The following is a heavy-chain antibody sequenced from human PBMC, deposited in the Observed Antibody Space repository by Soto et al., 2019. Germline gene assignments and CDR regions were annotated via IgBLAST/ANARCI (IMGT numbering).Heavy chain of an antibody. J-gene: IGHJ5*01. D-gene: IGHD1-26*01. CDR1: GGSVSSGSYY. Sequence: PSETLSLTCTVSGGSVSSGSYYWSWSRQSPGKGLEWIGYTYSSGSANYNPSLKSRVTISVDTSKNQVSLKLSSVTAADTAVYYCARQIRFCSATTCYARWFDSWGQGTLVTVSS. CDR3: ARQIRFCSATTCYARWFDS. V-gene: IGHV4-61*01. CDR2: TYSSGSA.